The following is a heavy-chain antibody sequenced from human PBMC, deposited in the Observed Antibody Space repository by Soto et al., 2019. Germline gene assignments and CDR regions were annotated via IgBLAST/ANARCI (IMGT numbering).Heavy chain of an antibody. CDR1: GFTFDDYA. CDR3: AGAGGASAVKGPFNY. Sequence: SLRLSCAASGFTFDDYAMHWVRQAPGKGLEWVSSINWNSGTIGYADSVKGRFTISRDNAKNSLFLQMTSLRAEETPLFFWAGAGGASAVKGPFNYGGRGALVTSPQ. J-gene: IGHJ4*02. V-gene: IGHV3-9*01. D-gene: IGHD2-8*02. CDR2: INWNSGTI.